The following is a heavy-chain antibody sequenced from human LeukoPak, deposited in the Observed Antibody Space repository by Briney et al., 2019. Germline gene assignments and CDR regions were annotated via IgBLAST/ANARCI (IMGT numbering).Heavy chain of an antibody. J-gene: IGHJ4*02. Sequence: PSETLSLTCTVSGGSISSYYWSWIRQPAGKGLEWIGRFYRGGSADYNPSLKSRVTMSVDTSKNQFSMKLSSVTAADTAVYYCARVYSGYDLPGSLANSYFAYWGQGNLVTVSS. V-gene: IGHV4-4*07. D-gene: IGHD5-12*01. CDR2: FYRGGSA. CDR1: GGSISSYY. CDR3: ARVYSGYDLPGSLANSYFAY.